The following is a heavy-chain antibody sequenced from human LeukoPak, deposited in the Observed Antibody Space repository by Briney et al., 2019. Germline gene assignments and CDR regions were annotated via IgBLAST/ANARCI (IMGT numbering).Heavy chain of an antibody. CDR1: GFTFSSYA. CDR2: ISGSGGST. V-gene: IGHV3-23*01. J-gene: IGHJ5*02. D-gene: IGHD1-26*01. Sequence: GGSLRLSCAASGFTFSSYAMSWVRQAPGKGLEWVSAISGSGGSTYYADSVKGRFTISRDNSKNTLYLQTNSLRAEDTAVYYCARSIVGATPFDLWGQGTLVTVSS. CDR3: ARSIVGATPFDL.